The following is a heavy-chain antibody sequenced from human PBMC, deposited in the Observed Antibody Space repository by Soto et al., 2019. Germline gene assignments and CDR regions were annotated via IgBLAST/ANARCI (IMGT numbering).Heavy chain of an antibody. V-gene: IGHV3-30*03. Sequence: GGSLRLSCAASGFTFSSYGMHWVRQAPGKGLEWVAVISYDGSNKYYADSVKGRFTISRDNSKNTLYLQMNSLRAEDTAVYYCARGGYSLFYWGQGTLVTVSS. CDR2: ISYDGSNK. CDR1: GFTFSSYG. D-gene: IGHD3-22*01. CDR3: ARGGYSLFY. J-gene: IGHJ4*02.